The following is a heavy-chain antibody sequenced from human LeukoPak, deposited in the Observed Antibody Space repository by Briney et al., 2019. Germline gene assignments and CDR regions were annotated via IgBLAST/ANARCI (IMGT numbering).Heavy chain of an antibody. Sequence: ASVKVSCKASGYTFTSYAMHWVRQAPGQRLEWMGWINAGNGNTKYSQKFQGRVTITRDTSASIAYMELSSLRSEDTAVYYCAVDYGDHMRIDYWGQGTLVTVSS. D-gene: IGHD4-17*01. CDR2: INAGNGNT. CDR1: GYTFTSYA. J-gene: IGHJ4*02. V-gene: IGHV1-3*01. CDR3: AVDYGDHMRIDY.